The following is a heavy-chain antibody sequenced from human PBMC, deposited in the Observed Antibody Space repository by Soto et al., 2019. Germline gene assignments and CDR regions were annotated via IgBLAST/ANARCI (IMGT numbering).Heavy chain of an antibody. V-gene: IGHV3-33*06. Sequence: GGSLRLSCAASGFTFSSYGMHWVRQAPGKGLEWVAVIWYDGSNKYYADSVKGRFTISRDNSKNTLYLQMNSLRAEDTAVYYCAKDQDGTGYYYYGMDVWGQGTTVTVSS. CDR3: AKDQDGTGYYYYGMDV. CDR1: GFTFSSYG. D-gene: IGHD3-10*01. J-gene: IGHJ6*02. CDR2: IWYDGSNK.